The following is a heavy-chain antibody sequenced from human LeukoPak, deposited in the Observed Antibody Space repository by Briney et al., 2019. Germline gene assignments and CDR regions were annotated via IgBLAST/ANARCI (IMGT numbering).Heavy chain of an antibody. Sequence: PGGSPRLSCAASGFTFSNYGMDWVRQAPGKGLEWVAVISSDGSNKDYVDSVKGRFTISRDNSKNTLYLQMNSLRAEDTAVYYCAKDAAMVSTYFDYWGQGTLVTVSS. CDR3: AKDAAMVSTYFDY. CDR2: ISSDGSNK. CDR1: GFTFSNYG. V-gene: IGHV3-30*18. J-gene: IGHJ4*02. D-gene: IGHD2-2*01.